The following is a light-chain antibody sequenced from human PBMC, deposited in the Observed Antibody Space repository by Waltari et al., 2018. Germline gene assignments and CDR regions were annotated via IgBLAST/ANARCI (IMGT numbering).Light chain of an antibody. CDR2: EGS. Sequence: QSALTQPASVSGSPGQSITIPCPGPSSDVGSYNLVSWYQQHPGKAPKLIIYEGSKRPSGVSNRFSGSKSGNTASLTISGLQAEDEADYYCCSYAGSRVFGGGTKLTVL. V-gene: IGLV2-23*01. CDR1: SSDVGSYNL. J-gene: IGLJ2*01. CDR3: CSYAGSRV.